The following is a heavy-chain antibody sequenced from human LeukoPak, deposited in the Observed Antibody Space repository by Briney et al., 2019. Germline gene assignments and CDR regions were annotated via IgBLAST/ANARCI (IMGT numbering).Heavy chain of an antibody. CDR1: GGSISSSSYY. D-gene: IGHD3-22*01. V-gene: IGHV4-39*01. J-gene: IGHJ4*02. CDR2: IYYSGNT. Sequence: SETLSLTCTVSGGSISSSSYYWGWIRQPPGKGLEWIGNIYYSGNTYYNPSLKSRVSISLDTSKNQFSLKLSSVTAADTAVYYCARRYYYDSSGRDPFDCWGQGTLVTVSS. CDR3: ARRYYYDSSGRDPFDC.